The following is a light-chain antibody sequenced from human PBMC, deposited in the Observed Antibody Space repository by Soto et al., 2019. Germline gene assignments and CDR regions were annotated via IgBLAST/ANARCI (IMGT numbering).Light chain of an antibody. CDR2: EVS. CDR3: SSYTSSSTVV. J-gene: IGLJ2*01. CDR1: SSDVGAYNY. V-gene: IGLV2-14*01. Sequence: QSALTQPASVSGSPGQSITISCTGTSSDVGAYNYVSWYQQHPGKAPKLIISEVSNRPSGVSNRFSGSKSGNTASLTISGLQAEDEADYHCSSYTSSSTVVFGGGTKLTVL.